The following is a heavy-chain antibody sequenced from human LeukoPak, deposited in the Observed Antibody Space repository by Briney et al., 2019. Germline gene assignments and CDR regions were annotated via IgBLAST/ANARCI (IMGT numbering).Heavy chain of an antibody. D-gene: IGHD3-16*01. V-gene: IGHV3-11*01. J-gene: IGHJ4*02. CDR1: GFTFSDYY. CDR2: ISSSGSTI. Sequence: PGGSLRLSCAAPGFTFSDYYMSWIRQAPGEGLEWVSYISSSGSTIYYADSVKGRFTTSRDNAKNSLYLQMNSLRAADTAVYYCALDRGGGGIDYWGQGTLVTVSS. CDR3: ALDRGGGGIDY.